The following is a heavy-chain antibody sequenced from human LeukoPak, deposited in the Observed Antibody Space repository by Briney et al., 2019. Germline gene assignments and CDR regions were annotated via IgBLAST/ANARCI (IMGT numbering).Heavy chain of an antibody. D-gene: IGHD6-6*01. V-gene: IGHV1-2*02. CDR2: INPNSGGT. J-gene: IGHJ4*02. CDR3: AVSSSSSGVFDY. CDR1: GYTFTGYY. Sequence: ASVKVSCKASGYTFTGYYMHWVRQAPGQGLEWMGWINPNSGGTNYAQKFQGRVTMTRDTSISTAYMELSRLRSDDTAVYYCAVSSSSSGVFDYWGQGTLVTVSS.